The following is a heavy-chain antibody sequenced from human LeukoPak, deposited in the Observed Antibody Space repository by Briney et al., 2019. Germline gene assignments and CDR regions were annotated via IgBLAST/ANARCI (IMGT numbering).Heavy chain of an antibody. Sequence: GGSFRLSCAASGFTFSSYPMHWVRQAPGKGLEWVSVISYDGSTKYYADSVKGRFTISRDSPKNTLYLQMDSLRADDTAMYYCARDPQRGVPDYFDYWGQGTLVTVSS. CDR2: ISYDGSTK. D-gene: IGHD6-25*01. J-gene: IGHJ4*02. CDR1: GFTFSSYP. V-gene: IGHV3-30-3*01. CDR3: ARDPQRGVPDYFDY.